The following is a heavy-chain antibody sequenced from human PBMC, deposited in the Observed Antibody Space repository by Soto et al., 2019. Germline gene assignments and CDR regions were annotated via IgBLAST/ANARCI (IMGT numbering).Heavy chain of an antibody. CDR2: IYYSGST. CDR1: GGSISSYY. D-gene: IGHD3-22*01. Sequence: LSLTCTVSGGSISSYYWSWIRQPPGKGLEWIGYIYYSGSTNYNPSLKSRVTISVDTSMNQFSLKLSSVTAADTAVYYCARFPVDDYYYDSSGYYLDYWGQGTLVTVSS. V-gene: IGHV4-59*01. CDR3: ARFPVDDYYYDSSGYYLDY. J-gene: IGHJ4*02.